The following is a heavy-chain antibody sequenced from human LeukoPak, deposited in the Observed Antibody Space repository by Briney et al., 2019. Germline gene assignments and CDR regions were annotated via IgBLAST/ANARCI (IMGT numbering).Heavy chain of an antibody. Sequence: ASVKVSCKASGYTFTSYYMHWVRQAPGQGLEWMGIINPSGGSTSYAQKFQGRVTMTRDMSTSTVYMELSSLRSEDMAVYYCARVRGGNHFDYWGQGTLVTVSS. J-gene: IGHJ4*02. CDR3: ARVRGGNHFDY. CDR1: GYTFTSYY. D-gene: IGHD4-23*01. V-gene: IGHV1-46*01. CDR2: INPSGGST.